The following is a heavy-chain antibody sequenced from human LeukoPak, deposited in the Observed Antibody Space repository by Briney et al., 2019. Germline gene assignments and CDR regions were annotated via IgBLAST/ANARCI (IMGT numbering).Heavy chain of an antibody. Sequence: SSETLSLTCTVSGGSISSYYWSWIRQPPGKGLEWIGYIYYSGSTNYNPSLKSRVTISVDTSKNQISLKLSSVTAADTAVYYCARDNYDFWSGYFYGMDVWGQGTTVTVSS. CDR1: GGSISSYY. D-gene: IGHD3-3*01. CDR3: ARDNYDFWSGYFYGMDV. J-gene: IGHJ6*02. CDR2: IYYSGST. V-gene: IGHV4-59*01.